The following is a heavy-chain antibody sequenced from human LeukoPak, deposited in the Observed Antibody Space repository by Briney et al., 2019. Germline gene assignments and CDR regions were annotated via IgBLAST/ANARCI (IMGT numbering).Heavy chain of an antibody. CDR3: ARPYDSSGYPFDY. CDR2: IKQDGSEK. V-gene: IGHV3-7*01. D-gene: IGHD3-22*01. CDR1: GFTFSRYW. J-gene: IGHJ4*02. Sequence: GGSLRLSCAASGFTFSRYWMSWVRQAPGKGLEWVANIKQDGSEKYYVDSVKGRFTISRDNAKNSLYLQMNSLRAEDTAVYYCARPYDSSGYPFDYWGQGTLVTVSS.